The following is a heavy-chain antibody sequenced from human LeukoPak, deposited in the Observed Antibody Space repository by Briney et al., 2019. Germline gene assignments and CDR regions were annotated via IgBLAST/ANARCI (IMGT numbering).Heavy chain of an antibody. CDR2: IYYSGST. Sequence: PSETLSLTCTGSGGSISSSSYYWGWIRQPPGKGLEWIGSIYYSGSTYYNPSLKSRVTISVDTSKNQFSLKLSSVTAADTAAYDCAKSYYDFWSGYGGGYYYYMDVWGKGTTVTVSS. V-gene: IGHV4-39*01. D-gene: IGHD3-3*01. CDR3: AKSYYDFWSGYGGGYYYYMDV. CDR1: GGSISSSSYY. J-gene: IGHJ6*03.